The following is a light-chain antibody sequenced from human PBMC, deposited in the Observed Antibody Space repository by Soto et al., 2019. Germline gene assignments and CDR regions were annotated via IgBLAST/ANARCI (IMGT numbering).Light chain of an antibody. CDR3: QQRNNGSPRFT. V-gene: IGKV3-11*01. CDR2: GSS. CDR1: HTVGTY. Sequence: EIVLTQSPATLSLSPGERATLSCRSSHTVGTYLAWYQKKPGQAPRLLIYGSSNRATGTPARFTGSRSGTDFSLTSSSLEAEDSAIYYCQQRNNGSPRFTFGPGTKVEIK. J-gene: IGKJ3*01.